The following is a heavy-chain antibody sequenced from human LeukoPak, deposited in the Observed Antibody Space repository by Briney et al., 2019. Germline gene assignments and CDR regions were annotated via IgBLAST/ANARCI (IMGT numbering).Heavy chain of an antibody. D-gene: IGHD3-22*01. Sequence: GGSLRLSCAASGFTFSSYAMSWVRQAPGKGLEWVSVIYSGGSTYYADSVKGRFTISRDNSKNTLYLQMNSLRAEDTAVYYCARPYDSSGYPDFGYWGQGTLVTVSS. J-gene: IGHJ4*02. V-gene: IGHV3-53*01. CDR3: ARPYDSSGYPDFGY. CDR2: IYSGGST. CDR1: GFTFSSYA.